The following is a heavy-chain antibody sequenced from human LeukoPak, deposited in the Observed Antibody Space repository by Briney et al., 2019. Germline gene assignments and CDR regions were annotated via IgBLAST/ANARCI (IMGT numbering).Heavy chain of an antibody. CDR3: ARGQWLPHDAFDI. Sequence: PSETLSLTCTVSGGSISSYYWSWIRQPPGKGLEWIGYIYYSGSTNYNPSLRSRVTISVDTSKNQFSLKLSSVTAADTAVYYCARGQWLPHDAFDIWGQGTMVTVSS. CDR1: GGSISSYY. V-gene: IGHV4-59*01. D-gene: IGHD6-19*01. J-gene: IGHJ3*02. CDR2: IYYSGST.